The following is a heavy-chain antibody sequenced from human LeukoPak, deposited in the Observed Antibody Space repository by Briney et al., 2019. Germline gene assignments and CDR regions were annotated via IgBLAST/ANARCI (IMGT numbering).Heavy chain of an antibody. Sequence: SGTLSLTCTVSGGSISSSSYYWGWIRQPPGKGLEWIGSIYYSGSTYYNPSLKSRVTISVDTSKNQFSLKLSSVTAADTAVYYCARRGPWLRYSPFDYWGQGTLVTVSS. D-gene: IGHD3-9*01. CDR2: IYYSGST. V-gene: IGHV4-39*01. J-gene: IGHJ4*02. CDR3: ARRGPWLRYSPFDY. CDR1: GGSISSSSYY.